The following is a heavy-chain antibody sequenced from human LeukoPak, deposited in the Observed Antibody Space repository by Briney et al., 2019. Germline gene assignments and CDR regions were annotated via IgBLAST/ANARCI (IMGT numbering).Heavy chain of an antibody. CDR3: ARRDGGSYYWFDF. J-gene: IGHJ4*02. CDR1: GGSISSSSYY. D-gene: IGHD1-26*01. Sequence: ETLSLTCTVSGGSISSSSYYWGWIRQPPGKGLEWIGSIYYSGSTYYNPSLKSRVTISVDTSKNQFSLKLSSVTAADTAVYYCARRDGGSYYWFDFWGQGTLVSVSS. V-gene: IGHV4-39*01. CDR2: IYYSGST.